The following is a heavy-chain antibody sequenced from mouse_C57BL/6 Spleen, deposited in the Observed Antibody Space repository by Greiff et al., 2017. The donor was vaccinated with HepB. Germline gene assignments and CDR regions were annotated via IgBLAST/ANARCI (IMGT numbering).Heavy chain of an antibody. CDR2: IRSKSNNYAT. D-gene: IGHD2-4*01. V-gene: IGHV10-1*01. Sequence: VQLKESGGGLVQPKGSLKLSCAASGFSFTTYAMNWVRQAPGKGLEWVARIRSKSNNYATYYADSVKDRFTISRDDTESILYLQMKNLKTEDTPTYDCVGAIYYDYGGFAYWGQGTLVTVSA. CDR3: VGAIYYDYGGFAY. CDR1: GFSFTTYA. J-gene: IGHJ3*01.